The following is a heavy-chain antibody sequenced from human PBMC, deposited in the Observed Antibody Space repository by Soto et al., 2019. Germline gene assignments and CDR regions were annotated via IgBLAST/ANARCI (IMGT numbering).Heavy chain of an antibody. Sequence: QVQLVQSGAEVKKPGSSVKVSCKASGGTFSSYAISWVRQAPGQGLEWMGGIIPIFGTANYAQKFQGRVTITADESTSTAYMELSRLRSEYTAVYYCASISSGYYRNYYYYGMDVWGQGTTVTVSS. CDR2: IIPIFGTA. CDR3: ASISSGYYRNYYYYGMDV. V-gene: IGHV1-69*01. J-gene: IGHJ6*02. D-gene: IGHD3-22*01. CDR1: GGTFSSYA.